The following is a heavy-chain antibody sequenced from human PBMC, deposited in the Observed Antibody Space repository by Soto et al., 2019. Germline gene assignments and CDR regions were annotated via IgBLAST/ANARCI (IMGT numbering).Heavy chain of an antibody. CDR3: AKDGSVGQWLLLGVEL. V-gene: IGHV4-59*01. Sequence: SETLSLTCTVSGGSISSYYWSWIRQPPGKGLEWIGYIFYSGSTNYNPSLKSRVTISVDTSKNQFSLRLSSVTAADTAVYYCAKDGSVGQWLLLGVELWGQGTLVTVSS. CDR2: IFYSGST. D-gene: IGHD6-19*01. CDR1: GGSISSYY. J-gene: IGHJ4*02.